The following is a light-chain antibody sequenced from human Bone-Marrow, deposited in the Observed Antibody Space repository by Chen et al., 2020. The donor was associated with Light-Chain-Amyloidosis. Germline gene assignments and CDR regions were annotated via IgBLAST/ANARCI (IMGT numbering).Light chain of an antibody. CDR2: GAS. CDR1: QSVSSNY. J-gene: IGKJ1*01. V-gene: IGKV3-20*01. Sequence: EIVLTQSPGTLSSSPGERATLSCRASQSVSSNYLAWYQQKLGQAPRLLIYGASSRATGIPDRFSGSGSGTDFTLTISRLEPEDFAVYYCQQYGTLRTFGQGTKVEIK. CDR3: QQYGTLRT.